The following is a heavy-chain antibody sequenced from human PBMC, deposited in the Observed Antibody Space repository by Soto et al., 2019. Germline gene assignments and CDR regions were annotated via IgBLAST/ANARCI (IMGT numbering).Heavy chain of an antibody. CDR1: GFTFSDYY. J-gene: IGHJ4*02. D-gene: IGHD1-7*01. Sequence: PGRSLRLSCAASGFTFSDYYMSWIRQAPGKGLEWVSYISSSGSTIYYADSVKGRFTISRDNATNSLYLQMNSLIAEDTAVYYCARVSGRRTTGTLSPDYWGQGTLVTVSS. CDR3: ARVSGRRTTGTLSPDY. CDR2: ISSSGSTI. V-gene: IGHV3-11*01.